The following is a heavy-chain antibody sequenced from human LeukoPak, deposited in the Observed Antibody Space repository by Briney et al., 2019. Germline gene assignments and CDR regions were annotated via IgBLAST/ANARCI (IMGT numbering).Heavy chain of an antibody. Sequence: GGSLRLSCAASGLTFSYYSMNWVRQAPGRGLEWVSCISSSSSLIFYSDSVRGRFTISRDNAKNLLYLHMNSLRVEDTAVYYCAKVDRGDYSSSPVPYYNYYMNVWGKGTTVTVSS. V-gene: IGHV3-21*01. CDR2: ISSSSSLI. D-gene: IGHD6-13*01. CDR1: GLTFSYYS. J-gene: IGHJ6*03. CDR3: AKVDRGDYSSSPVPYYNYYMNV.